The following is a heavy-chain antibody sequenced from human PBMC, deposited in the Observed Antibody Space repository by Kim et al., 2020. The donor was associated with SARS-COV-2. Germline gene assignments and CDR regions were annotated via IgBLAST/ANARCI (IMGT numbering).Heavy chain of an antibody. CDR3: ARMGA. V-gene: IGHV3-11*06. CDR1: GFSFSDYY. J-gene: IGHJ4*02. Sequence: GGSLRLSCAASGFSFSDYYMSWMRQAPGKGLEWVSYITRGSTYRDYAVSVKGRFTISRDDAQNSLYLQMNSMRADDTAVYYCARMGARGQGTLVTVSS. CDR2: ITRGSTYR.